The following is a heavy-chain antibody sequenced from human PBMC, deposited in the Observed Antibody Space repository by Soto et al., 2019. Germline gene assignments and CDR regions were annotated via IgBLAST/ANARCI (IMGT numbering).Heavy chain of an antibody. J-gene: IGHJ4*02. V-gene: IGHV3-23*01. D-gene: IGHD3-9*01. Sequence: LRLSCAASGFPFRSYAMGWVRQAPGKGREWISVISGSGEITLYTDSVKGRFTISRDFSNNTLSLQMNSLRADDTAIYYCGKARYLLVDQPLYFESWGQGTLVTVSS. CDR2: ISGSGEIT. CDR3: GKARYLLVDQPLYFES. CDR1: GFPFRSYA.